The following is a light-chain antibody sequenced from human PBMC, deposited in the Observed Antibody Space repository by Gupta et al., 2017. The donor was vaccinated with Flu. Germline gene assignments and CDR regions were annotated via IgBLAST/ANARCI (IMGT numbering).Light chain of an antibody. J-gene: IGKJ1*01. CDR1: QSITGN. Sequence: ETVMTQSPATLSVSPSESATLSCRASQSITGNLAWYQQKPGQAPRLLIYGASTRAPGIPARFRGRGFWTEFTLTFRRRQPEDFGVYYCLQYSYWPRTFGPGTKVEIK. CDR3: LQYSYWPRT. CDR2: GAS. V-gene: IGKV3-15*01.